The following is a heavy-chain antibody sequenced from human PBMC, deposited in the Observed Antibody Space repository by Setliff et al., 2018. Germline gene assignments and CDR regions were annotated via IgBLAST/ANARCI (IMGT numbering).Heavy chain of an antibody. D-gene: IGHD3-22*01. CDR1: GYTFTTYD. J-gene: IGHJ4*02. CDR3: AKDGGSGGYFLGEDC. Sequence: ASVKVSCKASGYTFTTYDINWVRQAPGQGLEWMGWINAGNGNIRYSQNFQGRVTITRDTSASTAYMELSRLTSDDTAVYYSAKDGGSGGYFLGEDCWGQGTLVTVSS. V-gene: IGHV1-3*01. CDR2: INAGNGNI.